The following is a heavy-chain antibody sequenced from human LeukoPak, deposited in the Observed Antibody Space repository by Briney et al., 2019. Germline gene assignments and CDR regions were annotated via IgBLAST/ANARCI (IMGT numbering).Heavy chain of an antibody. CDR1: GFSFSSSW. D-gene: IGHD5-18*01. V-gene: IGHV3-7*01. J-gene: IGHJ4*02. CDR3: ARILTYSYGLDY. Sequence: PGGSLRLSCAASGFSFSSSWMAWVRQAPGKGLEWVANIIEDESEIYYVDSVKGRFTASRDNAKNSLYLQMNSLRAEDTAVYYCARILTYSYGLDYWGQGILVTVSS. CDR2: IIEDESEI.